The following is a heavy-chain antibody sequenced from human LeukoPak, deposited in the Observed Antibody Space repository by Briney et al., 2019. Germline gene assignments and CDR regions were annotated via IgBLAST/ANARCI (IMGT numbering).Heavy chain of an antibody. CDR3: VRDLYMASPSPDY. CDR2: MSPHSGDT. D-gene: IGHD4-11*01. CDR1: GYTFTDYN. V-gene: IGHV1-2*02. J-gene: IGHJ4*02. Sequence: ASVKVSCKASGYTFTDYNMHWVRQAPGQGPEWMGWMSPHSGDTNYAQKFRGRATMTRDTSITTAYMELTSLTSDDTAVYYCVRDLYMASPSPDYWGRGTLVTVSS.